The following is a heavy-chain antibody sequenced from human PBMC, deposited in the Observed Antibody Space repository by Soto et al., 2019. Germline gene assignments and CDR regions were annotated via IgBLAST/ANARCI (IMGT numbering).Heavy chain of an antibody. CDR3: ARTAAAGKYYYGMDG. V-gene: IGHV5-51*01. CDR1: GYSFTSYW. Sequence: GESLKISCKGSGYSFTSYWIGWVRQMPGKGLESMGIIYPGDSDTRYSPSFQGQVTISADKSSSTAYLQWSSLKASDTAMYYCARTAAAGKYYYGMDGWGQGTTVTVSS. J-gene: IGHJ6*02. D-gene: IGHD6-13*01. CDR2: IYPGDSDT.